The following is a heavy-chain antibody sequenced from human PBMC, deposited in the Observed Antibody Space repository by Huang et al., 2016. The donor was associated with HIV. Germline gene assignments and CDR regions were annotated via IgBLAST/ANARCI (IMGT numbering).Heavy chain of an antibody. Sequence: QVQLRQWGAGLVKPSETLSLTCAVYGGSFSGYYWTWIRQSPGKGLEGIGEINHIGKTNYQTSLKSRVTISKDTAKNQFSLQLTSVSAADTGVYFCAREKAADSAWYGVYYFDYWGEGALVTVTS. CDR2: INHIGKT. CDR1: GGSFSGYY. V-gene: IGHV4-34*01. CDR3: AREKAADSAWYGVYYFDY. J-gene: IGHJ4*02. D-gene: IGHD6-19*01.